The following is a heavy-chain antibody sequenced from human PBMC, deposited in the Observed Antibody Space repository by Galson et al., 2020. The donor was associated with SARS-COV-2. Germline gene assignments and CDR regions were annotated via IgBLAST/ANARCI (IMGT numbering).Heavy chain of an antibody. Sequence: SETLSLTCTVSGGSISSSTYYWGWIRQPPGKGLEWIGSIYYSGITYYNPSLKSRVTISGDMSKNQFFLKLSSVTAADTAVYYCARHAPRARFWYFDLWGRGTLVTVSS. CDR2: IYYSGIT. J-gene: IGHJ2*01. CDR1: GGSISSSTYY. CDR3: ARHAPRARFWYFDL. D-gene: IGHD3-16*01. V-gene: IGHV4-39*01.